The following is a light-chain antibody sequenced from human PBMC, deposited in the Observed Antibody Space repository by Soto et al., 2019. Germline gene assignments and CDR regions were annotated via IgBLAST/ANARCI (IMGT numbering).Light chain of an antibody. CDR3: QQSFNSPMFT. CDR2: AAS. V-gene: IGKV1-39*01. CDR1: QSISNS. J-gene: IGKJ2*01. Sequence: DIQMTQSPSSLSASVGDRVTTTCQSSQSISNSLNWYQQKPGMAPKLLIYAASTLGYGVPSRFSGSGSSTHFTLTISSLQPDDFATYYCQQSFNSPMFTFGQGTKVDIK.